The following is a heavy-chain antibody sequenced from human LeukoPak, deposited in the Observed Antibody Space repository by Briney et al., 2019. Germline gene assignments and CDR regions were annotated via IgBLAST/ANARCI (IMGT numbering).Heavy chain of an antibody. V-gene: IGHV4-34*01. CDR3: ARRIKGRNTWFDP. CDR2: INHSGST. CDR1: GGSFSGYY. Sequence: SETLSLTCAVYGGSFSGYYWSWIRQPPGKGLEWIGEINHSGSTNYNPSLKSRVTISVDTSKNQFSLKLSSVTAADTAVYYCARRIKGRNTWFDPWGQGTLVTVSS. D-gene: IGHD2-15*01. J-gene: IGHJ5*02.